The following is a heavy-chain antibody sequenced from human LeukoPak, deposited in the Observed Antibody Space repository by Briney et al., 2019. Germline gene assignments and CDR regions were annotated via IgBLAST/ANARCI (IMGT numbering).Heavy chain of an antibody. CDR2: FDPEDGET. CDR3: ARAWLTGGSYYAMDV. D-gene: IGHD3-10*01. J-gene: IGHJ6*02. Sequence: GASVKVSCKVSGYTLAELSMHWVRQAPGKGLEWMGGFDPEDGETIYAQKFQGRVTMTEDTSTDTAYMELSSLRSEDTAVYYCARAWLTGGSYYAMDVWGQGTTVTVSS. V-gene: IGHV1-24*01. CDR1: GYTLAELS.